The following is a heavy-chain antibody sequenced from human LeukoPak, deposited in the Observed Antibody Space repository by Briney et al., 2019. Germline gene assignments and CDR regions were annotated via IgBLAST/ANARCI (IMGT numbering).Heavy chain of an antibody. J-gene: IGHJ6*02. V-gene: IGHV5-51*01. CDR2: IYPGDSDT. CDR3: ARVGRVGSYYYGMDV. CDR1: GFSFTSYW. D-gene: IGHD3-10*01. Sequence: GESLKISCMGSGFSFTSYWVGWVRQMPGKGLEWMGIIYPGDSDTRYSPSFQGQVTISADKSISTAYLQWSSLKASDTAMYYCARVGRVGSYYYGMDVWGQGTTDTVSS.